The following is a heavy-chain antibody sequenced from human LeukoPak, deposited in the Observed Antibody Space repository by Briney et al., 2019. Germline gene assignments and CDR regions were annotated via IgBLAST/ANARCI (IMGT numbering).Heavy chain of an antibody. CDR2: IIPIFGTA. Sequence: ASVKVSCKASGGTFSSYAISWVRQAPGQGLEWMGGIIPIFGTANYAQKFQGRVTITADESTSTAYMELSSLRSEDTAVYYCASRGYNWNDGHWFDPWGQGTLVTVSS. CDR1: GGTFSSYA. D-gene: IGHD1-20*01. CDR3: ASRGYNWNDGHWFDP. V-gene: IGHV1-69*13. J-gene: IGHJ5*02.